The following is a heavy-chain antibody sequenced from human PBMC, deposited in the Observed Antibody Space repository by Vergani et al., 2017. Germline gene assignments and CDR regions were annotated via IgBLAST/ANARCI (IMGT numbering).Heavy chain of an antibody. V-gene: IGHV3-9*01. CDR3: TKGSVYYHDSAGHGYDPYTGSDL. J-gene: IGHJ3*01. CDR2: ISWNSGAV. Sequence: EVDLVESGGGLAQPGGSLRLSCEASGITFWKFGMHWVRQGPGKGLEWVSGISWNSGAVNYADSVRGRFTISRDNAKNSLFLEMNSLRFEDTAVYFCTKGSVYYHDSAGHGYDPYTGSDLWGQGTLVTVSS. CDR1: GITFWKFG. D-gene: IGHD5-12*01.